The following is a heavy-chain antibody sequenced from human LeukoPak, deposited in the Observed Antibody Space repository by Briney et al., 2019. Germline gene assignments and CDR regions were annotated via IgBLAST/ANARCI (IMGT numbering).Heavy chain of an antibody. CDR1: GFTVSSTY. CDR2: IYSSGAT. J-gene: IGHJ4*02. V-gene: IGHV3-53*01. Sequence: GGSLRLSCAAFGFTVSSTYMTWVRQAPEKGLEWVSVIYSSGATSYADSVKGRFTISRDNSENTLHLQMSSLRVEDTAVYYCARGASLWTNFEYWGQGTLVTVAS. D-gene: IGHD3/OR15-3a*01. CDR3: ARGASLWTNFEY.